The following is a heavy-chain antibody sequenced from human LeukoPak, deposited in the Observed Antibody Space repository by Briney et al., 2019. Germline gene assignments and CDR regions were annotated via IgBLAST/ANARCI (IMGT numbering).Heavy chain of an antibody. J-gene: IGHJ4*02. D-gene: IGHD6-13*01. V-gene: IGHV3-21*01. CDR1: GFTVSSFY. CDR2: ISRSGRHI. CDR3: ARVAEAAAFDY. Sequence: PGGSLRLSCAASGFTVSSFYMNWVRQAPGKGLEWVSSISRSGRHIYCADSMKGRFTISRDNAKNSLYLQMNGLRAEDTAVYYCARVAEAAAFDYWGQGTLVTVSS.